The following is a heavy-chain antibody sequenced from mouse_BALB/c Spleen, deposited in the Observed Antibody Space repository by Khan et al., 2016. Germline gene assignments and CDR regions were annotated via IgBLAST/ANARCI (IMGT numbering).Heavy chain of an antibody. Sequence: QVQLQQSGAELMKPGASVRISCKTAGYTFSDHWIEWVKQRPGLGLEWVGEILPGSDKTNYIENFKGKATFTADISSNTAYMELSSLTSEDSAVYFCVRGRDGHFDYGGQGTTLAVSS. V-gene: IGHV1-9*01. CDR3: VRGRDGHFDY. J-gene: IGHJ2*01. CDR1: GYTFSDHW. D-gene: IGHD2-3*01. CDR2: ILPGSDKT.